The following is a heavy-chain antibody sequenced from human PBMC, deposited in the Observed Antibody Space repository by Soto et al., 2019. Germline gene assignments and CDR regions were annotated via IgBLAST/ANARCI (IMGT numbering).Heavy chain of an antibody. D-gene: IGHD7-27*01. V-gene: IGHV1-3*01. Sequence: GASVKVSCKASGYTFTNYAIHWVRQAPGQRLEWMGWIHPANGNTKYSQRFQGRVTITSDTSASTAYMEVSSLRSEDTAVYYCARDFPNWGVVNWFDPWGQGTLVTVS. J-gene: IGHJ5*02. CDR3: ARDFPNWGVVNWFDP. CDR1: GYTFTNYA. CDR2: IHPANGNT.